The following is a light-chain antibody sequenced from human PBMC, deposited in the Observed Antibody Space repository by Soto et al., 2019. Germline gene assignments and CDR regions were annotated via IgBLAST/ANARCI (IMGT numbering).Light chain of an antibody. CDR3: QQYNSWPPYT. V-gene: IGKV3-15*01. J-gene: IGKJ2*01. Sequence: EIVMTQSPATLSVSPGERATLSCRASQSVSSNLAWYQQKPGQAPRLLLYGASTRATGIPARFSGSGSGTEFTLTISSLQSEDVSVDYCQQYNSWPPYTFGQGTKLEIK. CDR2: GAS. CDR1: QSVSSN.